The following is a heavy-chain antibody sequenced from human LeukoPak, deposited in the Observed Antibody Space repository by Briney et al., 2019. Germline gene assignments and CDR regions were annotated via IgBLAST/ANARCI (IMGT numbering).Heavy chain of an antibody. V-gene: IGHV1-2*06. CDR3: AGTEPYYYYYGMDV. CDR2: INPNSGGT. CDR1: GYTFTGYY. Sequence: ASVKVSCKASGYTFTGYYMHWVRQAPGQGLEWMGRINPNSGGTNYAQKFQGRVTMTRDTSISTAYMELSRLRSDDTAVYYCAGTEPYYYYYGMDVWGQGTTVTVSS. D-gene: IGHD1-26*01. J-gene: IGHJ6*02.